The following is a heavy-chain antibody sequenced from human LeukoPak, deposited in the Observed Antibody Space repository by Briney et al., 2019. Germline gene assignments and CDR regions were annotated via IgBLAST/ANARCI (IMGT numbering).Heavy chain of an antibody. J-gene: IGHJ5*02. CDR1: GFTFSSYG. CDR2: ISGSGGST. Sequence: PGGSLRLSCAASGFTFSSYGMSWVRQAPGKGLEWVSAISGSGGSTYYADSVKGRFTISRDNSKNTLYLQMNSLRAEDTAVYYCARDQFDYLWGSYRHNWFDPWGQGTLVTVSS. V-gene: IGHV3-23*01. D-gene: IGHD3-16*02. CDR3: ARDQFDYLWGSYRHNWFDP.